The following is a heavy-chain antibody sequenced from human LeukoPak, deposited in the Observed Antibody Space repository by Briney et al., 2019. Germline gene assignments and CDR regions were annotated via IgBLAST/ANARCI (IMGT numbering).Heavy chain of an antibody. CDR1: GYSISSGYY. CDR2: IYHSGST. Sequence: SETLSLTCTVSGYSISSGYYWGWIRQPPGKGLEWIGSIYHSGSTNYNPSLKSRVTISIDKSKNHFSLKLSSVTAADTAVYYCASKYYNILTAYSDWGQGTLVTVSS. D-gene: IGHD3-9*01. V-gene: IGHV4-38-2*02. CDR3: ASKYYNILTAYSD. J-gene: IGHJ4*02.